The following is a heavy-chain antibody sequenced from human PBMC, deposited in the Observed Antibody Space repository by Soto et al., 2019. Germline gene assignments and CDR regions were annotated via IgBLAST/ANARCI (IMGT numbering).Heavy chain of an antibody. V-gene: IGHV1-69*13. J-gene: IGHJ6*02. CDR2: IIPIFGTA. CDR3: ASPPPSIAARSYYYGMDV. Sequence: SVKVSCKASGGTFSSYAISWVRQAPGQGLEWMGGIIPIFGTANYAQEFQGRVTITADESTSTAYMELSSLRSEDTAVYYCASPPPSIAARSYYYGMDVWGQGTTVTVSS. D-gene: IGHD6-6*01. CDR1: GGTFSSYA.